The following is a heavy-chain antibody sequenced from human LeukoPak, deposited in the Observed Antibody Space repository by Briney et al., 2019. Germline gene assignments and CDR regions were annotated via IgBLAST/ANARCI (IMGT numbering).Heavy chain of an antibody. CDR3: ARWAKRPYYFDY. Sequence: PSETLSLTCAVSGGSISSSNWWSWVRQPPGKGLEWIGEIYHSGSTNYNPSPKSRVTISVDKFKNQFSLKLSSVTAADTAVYYCARWAKRPYYFDYWGQGTLVTVSS. V-gene: IGHV4-4*02. CDR2: IYHSGST. CDR1: GGSISSSNW. J-gene: IGHJ4*02.